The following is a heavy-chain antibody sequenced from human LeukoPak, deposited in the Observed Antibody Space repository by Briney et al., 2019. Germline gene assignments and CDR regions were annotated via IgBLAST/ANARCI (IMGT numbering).Heavy chain of an antibody. D-gene: IGHD3-16*01. Sequence: PGGSLRLSCAASGFTFSSYGMHWVRQAPGKGLVWVSHVNSDGSGTDYADSVKGRFTISRDNAKNTLYLQMNSLRVEDTAVYYCVCLGLGGLSLDWGQGTLVTVSS. CDR1: GFTFSSYG. J-gene: IGHJ4*02. CDR2: VNSDGSGT. V-gene: IGHV3-74*01. CDR3: VCLGLGGLSLD.